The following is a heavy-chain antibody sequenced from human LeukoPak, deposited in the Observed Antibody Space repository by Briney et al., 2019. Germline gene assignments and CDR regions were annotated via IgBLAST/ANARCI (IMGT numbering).Heavy chain of an antibody. D-gene: IGHD3-9*01. Sequence: GGSLRPSRAASGFTFSSYGMHWVRQAPGKGLEWVAVIWYDGSNKYYADSVKGRFTISTDNSKNTLYLQMNSLRAEDTAVYYCARGFGYPDYDILRAGIWGQGTMVTVSS. J-gene: IGHJ3*02. CDR3: ARGFGYPDYDILRAGI. CDR2: IWYDGSNK. V-gene: IGHV3-33*01. CDR1: GFTFSSYG.